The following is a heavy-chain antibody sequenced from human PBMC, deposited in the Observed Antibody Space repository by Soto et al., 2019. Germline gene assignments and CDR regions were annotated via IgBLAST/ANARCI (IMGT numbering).Heavy chain of an antibody. Sequence: VASVKVSCKASGYTFTSYGISWVRQAPGQGLEWMGWISAYNGNTNYAQKLQGRVTMTTDTSTSTAYMELRSLRSDDTAVYYCARQYDSSGYYYADNTGTDYWGQGTLVTVSS. CDR2: ISAYNGNT. CDR3: ARQYDSSGYYYADNTGTDY. CDR1: GYTFTSYG. V-gene: IGHV1-18*04. D-gene: IGHD3-22*01. J-gene: IGHJ4*02.